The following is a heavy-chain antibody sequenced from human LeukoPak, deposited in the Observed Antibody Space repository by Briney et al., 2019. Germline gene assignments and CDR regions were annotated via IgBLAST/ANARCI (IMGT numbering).Heavy chain of an antibody. D-gene: IGHD6-6*01. J-gene: IGHJ6*03. CDR2: INPNSGGT. CDR1: GYTFTGYY. Sequence: GASVKVSCKASGYTFTGYYMHWVRQAPGQGLEWMGWINPNSGGTNYAQKFQGRVTMTRDTSISTAYMELSRLRSDDTAVYYCARAAELYSSSSGWDYYYYYMDVWGEGTTVTVSS. V-gene: IGHV1-2*02. CDR3: ARAAELYSSSSGWDYYYYYMDV.